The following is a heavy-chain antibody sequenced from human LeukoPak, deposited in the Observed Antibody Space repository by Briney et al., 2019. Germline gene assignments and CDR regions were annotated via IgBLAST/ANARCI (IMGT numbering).Heavy chain of an antibody. D-gene: IGHD4-11*01. V-gene: IGHV1-69*06. CDR1: GGTFSSYA. J-gene: IGHJ6*04. Sequence: SVKVSCKASGGTFSSYAISWVRQAPGQGLEWMGGIIPIFGTANYAQKFQGRVTTTADKSTSTAYMELSSLRSEDTAVYYCARGGEDYSNSYYYYYGMDVWGKGTTVTVSS. CDR3: ARGGEDYSNSYYYYYGMDV. CDR2: IIPIFGTA.